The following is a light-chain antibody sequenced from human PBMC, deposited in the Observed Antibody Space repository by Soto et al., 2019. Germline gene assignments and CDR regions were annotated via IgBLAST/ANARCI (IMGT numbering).Light chain of an antibody. J-gene: IGKJ1*01. CDR2: AAS. Sequence: DIQLTQSPSFLSASVGDRVTITCRASQDINSYLAWYQQKSGKAPNLLINAASTLQSAVPTRFRGGGSGTEFTLTIDSLQPEDSATYYCQQLATNPRTFGQGTKVE. CDR1: QDINSY. CDR3: QQLATNPRT. V-gene: IGKV1-9*01.